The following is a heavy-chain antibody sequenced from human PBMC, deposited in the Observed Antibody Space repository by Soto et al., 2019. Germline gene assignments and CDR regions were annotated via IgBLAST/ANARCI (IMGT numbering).Heavy chain of an antibody. J-gene: IGHJ6*02. D-gene: IGHD6-13*01. CDR1: GFTFSSYW. Sequence: GGSLRLSCAASGFTFSSYWMSWVRQAPGKALEWVANIKKGGSDKNYVGSVKGRFTISRDNAKNMLYLQMSSLTAEDTAVYYCTRGGAQHALDVWGQGSTVTVSS. V-gene: IGHV3-7*02. CDR3: TRGGAQHALDV. CDR2: IKKGGSDK.